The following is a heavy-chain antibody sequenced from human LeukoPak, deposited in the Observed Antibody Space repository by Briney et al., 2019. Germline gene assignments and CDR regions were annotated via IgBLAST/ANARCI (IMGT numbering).Heavy chain of an antibody. CDR2: IYSGDST. D-gene: IGHD1-14*01. J-gene: IGHJ4*02. CDR1: GFTVSSNY. CDR3: ARDSSARIAGGYFDY. Sequence: GGSLRLSCAVSGFTVSSNYMSWVRQAPGKGLEWVSVIYSGDSTYYADSVKGRFTISRDNSKNTLYLQMNSLRAEDTAVYYCARDSSARIAGGYFDYWGQGTLVTVSS. V-gene: IGHV3-53*05.